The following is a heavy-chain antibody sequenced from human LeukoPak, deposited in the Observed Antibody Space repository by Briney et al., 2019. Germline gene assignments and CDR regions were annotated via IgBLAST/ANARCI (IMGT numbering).Heavy chain of an antibody. V-gene: IGHV4-39*07. CDR1: GGSISSSSYY. Sequence: SETLSLTCTVSGGSISSSSYYWGWIRQPPGKGLEWIGSIYYSGSTYYNPSLKSRVTISVDTSKNQFSLKLSSVTAADTAVYYCAKHIVRATRAYDYWGQGTLVTVSS. CDR3: AKHIVRATRAYDY. CDR2: IYYSGST. J-gene: IGHJ4*02. D-gene: IGHD1-26*01.